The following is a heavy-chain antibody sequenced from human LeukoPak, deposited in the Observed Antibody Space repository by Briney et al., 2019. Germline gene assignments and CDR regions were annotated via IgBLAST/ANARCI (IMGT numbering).Heavy chain of an antibody. CDR3: TRDGGYCSGRFCSGGMDYYMDV. D-gene: IGHD2-15*01. J-gene: IGHJ6*03. V-gene: IGHV3-49*03. CDR2: IRSKAYDGTT. CDR1: GFTFGEYA. Sequence: GGSLRLSCTASGFTFGEYAMSWFRQAPGKGLEWVGFIRSKAYDGTTEYVASVKGRFTISRDDSKSIACLQMNSLKTEDTAVYYCTRDGGYCSGRFCSGGMDYYMDVWGKGTTVTVSS.